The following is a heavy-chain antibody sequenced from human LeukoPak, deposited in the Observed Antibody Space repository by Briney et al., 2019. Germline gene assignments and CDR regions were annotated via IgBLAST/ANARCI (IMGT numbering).Heavy chain of an antibody. CDR2: ISSSSSYI. V-gene: IGHV3-21*01. CDR1: GFTFSSYS. CDR3: ARDKLEAGGPFGY. D-gene: IGHD3-16*01. Sequence: GGSLRLSCAASGFTFSSYSMNWVRQAPGKGLEWVSSISSSSSYIYYADSVKGRFTISRDNAKNSLYLQMNSLRAEDTAVYYCARDKLEAGGPFGYWGQGTLVTVSS. J-gene: IGHJ4*02.